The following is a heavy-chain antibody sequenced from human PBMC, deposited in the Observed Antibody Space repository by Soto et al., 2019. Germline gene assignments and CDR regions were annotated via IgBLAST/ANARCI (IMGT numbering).Heavy chain of an antibody. D-gene: IGHD4-17*01. J-gene: IGHJ2*01. V-gene: IGHV1-2*04. Sequence: QVQLVQSGAEVKKPGASVKVSCKASGYTFTGYYMHWVRQAPGQGLEWMGWINPNSGGTNYAQKFQGWVTMTRDTSISTAYMELSRLRSDDTAVYYCARGTTVTTDRGPWAWYFDLWGRGTLVTVSS. CDR3: ARGTTVTTDRGPWAWYFDL. CDR1: GYTFTGYY. CDR2: INPNSGGT.